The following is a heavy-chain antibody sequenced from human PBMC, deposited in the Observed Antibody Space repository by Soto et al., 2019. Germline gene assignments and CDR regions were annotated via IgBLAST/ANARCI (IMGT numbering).Heavy chain of an antibody. Sequence: GASVKVSCKASGYTFTSYGISWVRQAPGQGLEWMGWISAYNGNTNYAQKLQGRVTMTTDTSTSTAYVELRSLRSDDTAVYYCAREGHYDYVWGSYRPYYFDYWGQGTLVTVSS. D-gene: IGHD3-16*02. V-gene: IGHV1-18*01. CDR2: ISAYNGNT. J-gene: IGHJ4*02. CDR1: GYTFTSYG. CDR3: AREGHYDYVWGSYRPYYFDY.